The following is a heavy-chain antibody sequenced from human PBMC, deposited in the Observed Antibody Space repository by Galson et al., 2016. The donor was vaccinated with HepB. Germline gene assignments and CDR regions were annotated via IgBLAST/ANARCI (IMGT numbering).Heavy chain of an antibody. CDR1: GFTFSTYA. V-gene: IGHV3-23*01. D-gene: IGHD3-3*01. CDR2: IRGSGGGI. Sequence: SLRLSCAGSGFTFSTYAMNWVRQAPGKGLEWVSSIRGSGGGIDYADSVKGRFTISRDNSKNTLYLRMNSLRAEDTAVYYCAKGDDFWSGYYGGLWGQGTLVTVSS. J-gene: IGHJ4*02. CDR3: AKGDDFWSGYYGGL.